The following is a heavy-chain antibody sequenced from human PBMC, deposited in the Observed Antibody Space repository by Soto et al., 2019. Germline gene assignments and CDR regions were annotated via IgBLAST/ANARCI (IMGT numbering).Heavy chain of an antibody. CDR2: IYWVNDK. D-gene: IGHD4-17*01. Sequence: QITLKESGPTLVKPTQTLTLTCTFSAFSLSTSGVGVGWIRQPPGKALDWLALIYWVNDKRYSPTLKSRFTITTDTSQYQVVLTMTNMDPVDTATSYCARCLAASNYADYEPINSFDYWGQGTLVTVSS. CDR1: AFSLSTSGVG. J-gene: IGHJ4*02. V-gene: IGHV2-5*02. CDR3: ARCLAASNYADYEPINSFDY.